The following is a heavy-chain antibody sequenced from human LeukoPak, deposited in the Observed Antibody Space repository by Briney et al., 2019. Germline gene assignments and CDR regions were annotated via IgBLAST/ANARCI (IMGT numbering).Heavy chain of an antibody. CDR3: ARGLVGYYSAIDY. CDR2: INHSGST. V-gene: IGHV4-34*01. J-gene: IGHJ4*02. D-gene: IGHD1-26*01. Sequence: SETLSLTCAVYGGSFSGYYWSWIRQPPGKGLEWVGEINHSGSTNYNPSLKGRVTISVDTSKNQFSLKLSSVTAADTAVYYCARGLVGYYSAIDYWGQGTLVTVSS. CDR1: GGSFSGYY.